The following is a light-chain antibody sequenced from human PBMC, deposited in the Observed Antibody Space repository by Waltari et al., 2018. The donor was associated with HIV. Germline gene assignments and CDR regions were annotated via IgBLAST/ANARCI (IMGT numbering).Light chain of an antibody. CDR3: MQATQFPHT. Sequence: DIVMNQSPLSSPVTLGQPASISCRSSQSLEPSDGNTYLSWLQQRPGQPPRLLIYKISTRFPGVPDRFSGSGAGTDFTLKISRVEAEDVGVYHCMQATQFPHTFGQGTKLEIK. V-gene: IGKV2-24*01. CDR2: KIS. CDR1: QSLEPSDGNTY. J-gene: IGKJ2*01.